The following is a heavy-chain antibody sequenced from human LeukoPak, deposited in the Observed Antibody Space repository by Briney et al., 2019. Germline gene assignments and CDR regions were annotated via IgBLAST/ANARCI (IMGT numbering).Heavy chain of an antibody. CDR1: GHTFTSYD. D-gene: IGHD3-9*01. V-gene: IGHV1-8*01. CDR3: ARGWNTYDILTGYYLCY. CDR2: MNPNSGNT. Sequence: GASVKVSCKASGHTFTSYDINWVRQATGQGLEWMGWMNPNSGNTGYAQKFQGRVTMTRNTSISTAYMELSSLRSEDTAVYYCARGWNTYDILTGYYLCYWGQGTLVTVSS. J-gene: IGHJ4*02.